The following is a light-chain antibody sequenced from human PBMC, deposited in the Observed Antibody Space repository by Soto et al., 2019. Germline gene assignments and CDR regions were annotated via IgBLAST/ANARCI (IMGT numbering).Light chain of an antibody. CDR3: QHYNNWPYP. Sequence: EIVMTQSPATLSVSPGERATLSCRASQRVSSNVAWYQQKPGQAPRLLIYDASTRATGIPARFSGSGSGTEFTLTISSLQSEDFALYYCQHYNNWPYPFGQGTKLEIK. CDR2: DAS. CDR1: QRVSSN. V-gene: IGKV3-15*01. J-gene: IGKJ2*01.